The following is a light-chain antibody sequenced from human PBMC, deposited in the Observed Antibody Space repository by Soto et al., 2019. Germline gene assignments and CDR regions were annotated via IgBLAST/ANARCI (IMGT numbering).Light chain of an antibody. V-gene: IGKV3-15*01. CDR3: QQYNNWPPTWT. CDR1: QSVSSN. J-gene: IGKJ1*01. CDR2: GAS. Sequence: EIVMTQSPATLSVSPGERATHSCRASQSVSSNLAWYQQKPGQAPRLLIYGASTRATGIPARFSGSGSGTEFTLTISSLQSEDFAVYYCQQYNNWPPTWTFGQGTKV.